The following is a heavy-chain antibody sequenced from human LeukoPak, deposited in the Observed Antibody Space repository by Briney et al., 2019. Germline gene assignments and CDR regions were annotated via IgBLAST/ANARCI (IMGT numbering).Heavy chain of an antibody. CDR3: AREGGEERNSWYFDL. CDR1: GYTFTSYD. D-gene: IGHD2-21*01. CDR2: MNPKSGNT. J-gene: IGHJ2*01. V-gene: IGHV1-8*01. Sequence: VASVKPSCKASGYTFTSYDIDWVRQASGQGLEWMGWMNPKSGNTGYVQRFQGRVTMTRDTSKNTAYMELSSLRSEDTAVYYCAREGGEERNSWYFDLWGRGTLVTVAS.